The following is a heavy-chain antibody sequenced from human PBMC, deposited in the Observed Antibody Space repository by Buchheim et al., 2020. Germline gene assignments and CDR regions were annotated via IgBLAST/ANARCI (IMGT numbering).Heavy chain of an antibody. CDR2: IKEGGSEK. V-gene: IGHV3-7*01. CDR1: GFTFSSYC. J-gene: IGHJ4*02. D-gene: IGHD3-9*01. Sequence: EVQVVESGGGLVQPGGSLRLSCEASGFTFSSYCMTWVRQAPGKGLEWVANIKEGGSEKYYVDSVKGRFTISRDDAKNSVYLQMNSLRVEDTAVYYCARDISGSLGYWGQGTL. CDR3: ARDISGSLGY.